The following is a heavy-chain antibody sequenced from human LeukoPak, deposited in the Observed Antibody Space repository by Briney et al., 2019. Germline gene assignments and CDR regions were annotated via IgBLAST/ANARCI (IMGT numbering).Heavy chain of an antibody. J-gene: IGHJ3*02. D-gene: IGHD5-24*01. CDR2: INPSGGST. Sequence: ASVKVSCKASGYTFTSYYMHWVRQAPGQGLEWMGIINPSGGSTSYAQKFQGRVTMTRDTSTSTVYMELSRLRSDDTAVYYCAXXXXDGYTPGDDAFDIWGQGTMVTVSS. CDR1: GYTFTSYY. CDR3: AXXXXDGYTPGDDAFDI. V-gene: IGHV1-46*01.